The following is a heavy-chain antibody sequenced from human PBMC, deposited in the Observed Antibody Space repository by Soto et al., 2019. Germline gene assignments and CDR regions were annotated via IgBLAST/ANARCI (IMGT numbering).Heavy chain of an antibody. Sequence: GGSLRLSCAASGFTFSSYAMSWVRQAPGKGLEWVSAISGSGGSTYYADSVKGRFTISRDNSKNTLYLQMNSLRAEDTAVYYCAKDVKSCSSGWFRLPFAYSAQGTLVTISS. D-gene: IGHD6-19*01. CDR3: AKDVKSCSSGWFRLPFAY. CDR2: ISGSGGST. J-gene: IGHJ4*02. CDR1: GFTFSSYA. V-gene: IGHV3-23*01.